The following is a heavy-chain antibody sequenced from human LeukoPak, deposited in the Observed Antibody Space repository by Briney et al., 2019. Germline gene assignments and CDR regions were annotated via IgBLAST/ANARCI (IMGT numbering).Heavy chain of an antibody. CDR3: ARLRISGYCSSTSCYYYYYMDV. J-gene: IGHJ6*03. CDR1: GGSISSYY. CDR2: IYTSGST. D-gene: IGHD2-2*01. V-gene: IGHV4-4*07. Sequence: PSETLSLTCTVSGGSISSYYWSWIRQPAGKGLEWIGRIYTSGSTNYNPSLKSRVTMSVDTSKNQFSLKLSSVTAADTAVYYCARLRISGYCSSTSCYYYYYMDVWGKGTTVTVSS.